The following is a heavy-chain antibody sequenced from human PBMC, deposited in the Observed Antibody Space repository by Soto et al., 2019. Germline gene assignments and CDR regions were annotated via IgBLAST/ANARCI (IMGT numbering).Heavy chain of an antibody. D-gene: IGHD1-26*01. Sequence: QVQLVQSGAEVKKPGSSVKVSCKASGGTFSSYAISWVRQAPGQGLEWMGGIIPIFGTANYAQKLQGRVTITADESTSTAYMELSSLRSEDTAVYYCARDLYSGSYGVDYYYYGMDVWGQGTTVTVSS. J-gene: IGHJ6*02. CDR2: IIPIFGTA. CDR1: GGTFSSYA. CDR3: ARDLYSGSYGVDYYYYGMDV. V-gene: IGHV1-69*01.